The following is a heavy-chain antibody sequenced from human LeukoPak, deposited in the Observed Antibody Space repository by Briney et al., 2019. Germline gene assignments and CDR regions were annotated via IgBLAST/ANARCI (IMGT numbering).Heavy chain of an antibody. CDR2: IKQDGSEK. J-gene: IGHJ4*02. Sequence: PGGSLRLSCAASGFTFSSYWMSWVRQAPGKGLEWVANIKQDGSEKYYVDSVKGRFTISRDNAKNSLYLQMNSLRAEDTAVYYCARDQANYFDTSGFSTYWGQGTLVTVRS. CDR1: GFTFSSYW. D-gene: IGHD3-22*01. V-gene: IGHV3-7*01. CDR3: ARDQANYFDTSGFSTY.